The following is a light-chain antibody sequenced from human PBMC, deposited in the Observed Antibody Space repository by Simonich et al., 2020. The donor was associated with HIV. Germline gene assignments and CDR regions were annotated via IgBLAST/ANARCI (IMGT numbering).Light chain of an antibody. CDR2: GAS. CDR3: QHRSNWPPT. V-gene: IGKV3-15*01. J-gene: IGKJ1*01. CDR1: QSVSNN. Sequence: EIVMTQSPATLSVSPGERATLSCRASQSVSNNLAWYQQKPGQAPRLLIYGASTRATGIPARFSGSGSGTDFTLTISSLEAEDFAVYYCQHRSNWPPTFGQGTKVDIK.